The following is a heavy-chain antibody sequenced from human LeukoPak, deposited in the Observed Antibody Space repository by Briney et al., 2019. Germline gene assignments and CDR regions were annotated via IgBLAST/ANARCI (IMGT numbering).Heavy chain of an antibody. CDR3: ASMVRGVIIDDY. CDR1: GVTVSRNY. J-gene: IGHJ4*02. Sequence: GGSLRLSCAASGVTVSRNYMSCVRQAPGKGLEWVSVIYSGGTTYYADSVKGRFTISRDNSKNTLYLQMNSLRAEDTAVYYCASMVRGVIIDDYWGQGTLVTVSS. CDR2: IYSGGTT. D-gene: IGHD3-10*01. V-gene: IGHV3-53*01.